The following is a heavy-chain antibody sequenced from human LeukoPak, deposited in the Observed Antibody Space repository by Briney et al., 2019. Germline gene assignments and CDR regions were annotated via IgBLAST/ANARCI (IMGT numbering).Heavy chain of an antibody. V-gene: IGHV3-11*06. CDR1: GFTFSDYY. CDR2: ISSSSSYT. CDR3: ARDLRSNTAMVTIDY. Sequence: GGSLRLSCAASGFTFSDYYMSWIRQAPGEGLEWVSYISSSSSYTNYADSVKGRFTISRDNAKNSLYLQMNSLRAEDTAVYYCARDLRSNTAMVTIDYWGQGTLVTVSS. J-gene: IGHJ4*02. D-gene: IGHD5-18*01.